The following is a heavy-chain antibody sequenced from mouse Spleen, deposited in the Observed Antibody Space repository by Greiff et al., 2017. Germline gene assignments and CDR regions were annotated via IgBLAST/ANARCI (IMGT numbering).Heavy chain of an antibody. CDR2: ISSGSSTI. Sequence: EVKLVESGGGLVKPGGSLKLSCTASGFTFSDYGMHWVRQAPEKGLEWVAYISSGSSTIYYADTVKGRFTISRDNAKNTLFLQMTSLRSEDTARYYCASGTKIYDGTRGAMDYWGQGTSVTVSS. J-gene: IGHJ4*01. V-gene: IGHV5-17*01. CDR1: GFTFSDYG. CDR3: ASGTKIYDGTRGAMDY. D-gene: IGHD2-3*01.